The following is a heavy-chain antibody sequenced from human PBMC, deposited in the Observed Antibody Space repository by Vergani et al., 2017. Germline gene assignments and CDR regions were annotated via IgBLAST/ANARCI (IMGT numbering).Heavy chain of an antibody. CDR1: GFTFSRYG. CDR3: ARDIVDSMVXGSFLAASDAFDI. Sequence: EVQLVESGGGLVKPGGSLRLSCAASGFTFSRYGMNWVRQAPGKGLVWVSSISSSSSYIYYADSLKGRFTISRDNAKNSLYLQMNSLRVEDTAVYYCARDIVDSMVXGSFLAASDAFDIWGQGTMVTVSS. V-gene: IGHV3-21*01. J-gene: IGHJ3*02. CDR2: ISSSSSYI. D-gene: IGHD3-10*01.